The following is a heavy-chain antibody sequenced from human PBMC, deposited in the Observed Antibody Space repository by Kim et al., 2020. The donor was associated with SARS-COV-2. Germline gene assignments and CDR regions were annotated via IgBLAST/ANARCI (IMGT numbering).Heavy chain of an antibody. D-gene: IGHD3-10*01. V-gene: IGHV7-4-1*02. CDR3: ARVTMVRGFDI. Sequence: TYAQGFTGRFVFSLDTSVSTAYLQISSLKAEDTAVYYCARVTMVRGFDIWGQGTMVTVSS. J-gene: IGHJ3*02.